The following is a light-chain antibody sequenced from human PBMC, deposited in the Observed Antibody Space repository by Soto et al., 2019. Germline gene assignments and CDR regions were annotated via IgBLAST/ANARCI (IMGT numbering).Light chain of an antibody. J-gene: IGKJ3*01. Sequence: LKQSTCALSLSTGDRATLSCRASQSVSSRSLAWYQQRPGQAPRLLIYGTSSRASGVPERFSGGGSGTDFTLTISRLEPEDFAVYYCQQYRSSPFTFGPGTKVDIK. CDR3: QQYRSSPFT. CDR2: GTS. CDR1: QSVSSRS. V-gene: IGKV3-20*01.